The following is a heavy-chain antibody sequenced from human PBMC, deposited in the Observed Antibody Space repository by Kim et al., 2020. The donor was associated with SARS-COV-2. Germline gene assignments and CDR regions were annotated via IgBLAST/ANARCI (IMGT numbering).Heavy chain of an antibody. V-gene: IGHV4-59*01. CDR3: ARDLTPLGDSSGYYSPYYYYGMDV. CDR2: IYYSGST. D-gene: IGHD3-22*01. J-gene: IGHJ6*02. Sequence: SETLSLTCTVSGGSISSYYWSWIRQPPGKGLEWIGYIYYSGSTNYNPSLKSRVTISVDTSKNQFSLKLSSVTAADTAVYYCARDLTPLGDSSGYYSPYYYYGMDVWGQATTVTVSS. CDR1: GGSISSYY.